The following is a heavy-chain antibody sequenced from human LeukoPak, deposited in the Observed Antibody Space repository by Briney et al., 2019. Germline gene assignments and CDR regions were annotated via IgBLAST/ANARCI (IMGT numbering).Heavy chain of an antibody. CDR2: ISGSGGST. CDR1: GFTFSSYA. J-gene: IGHJ4*02. Sequence: GGSLRLSCAASGFTFSSYAMSWVRQAPGKGREWVSAISGSGGSTYYADSVKGRFTISRDNSKNTLYLQMNSLRAEDTAVYYCAKVRKQWLVRGDFDYWGQGTLVTVSS. D-gene: IGHD6-19*01. V-gene: IGHV3-23*01. CDR3: AKVRKQWLVRGDFDY.